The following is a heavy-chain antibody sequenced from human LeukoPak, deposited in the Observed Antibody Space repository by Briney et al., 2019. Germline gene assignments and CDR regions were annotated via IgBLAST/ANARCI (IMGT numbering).Heavy chain of an antibody. CDR1: GFTFTNYW. D-gene: IGHD2-15*01. J-gene: IGHJ3*01. CDR3: ARSQSGVFDV. Sequence: GGSLGLSCVVSGFTFTNYWMQWVRQAPGKGLVWVARMNSDGTSIIHADSVKGRFTISRDNAENTLYLQMNSLRPEDTALYYCARSQSGVFDVWGQGTMVIVSS. V-gene: IGHV3-74*01. CDR2: MNSDGTSI.